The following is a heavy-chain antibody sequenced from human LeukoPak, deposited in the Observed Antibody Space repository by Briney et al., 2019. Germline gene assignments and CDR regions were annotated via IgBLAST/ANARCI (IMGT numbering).Heavy chain of an antibody. CDR3: STSSGSL. V-gene: IGHV3-7*01. CDR2: IKQDGSEK. J-gene: IGHJ4*02. D-gene: IGHD6-19*01. Sequence: GGSLRLSCSASGFTLSTYWMSWVRKAPGKGLEWVANIKQDGSEKYYVDSVKGRFTISRDNAKNSLYLQMNSLRDEDTAVYYCSTSSGSLWGQGTLVTVSS. CDR1: GFTLSTYW.